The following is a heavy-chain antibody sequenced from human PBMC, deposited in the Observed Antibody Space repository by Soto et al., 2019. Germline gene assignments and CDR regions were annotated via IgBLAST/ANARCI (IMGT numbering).Heavy chain of an antibody. Sequence: QVQLVEAGGGVVQPGRSLRLSCAASGFTFSNYAMHWVRQAPGKGLEWVAVISYDGSNKYYADSVKGRFTISRDNSKNTLFLQMNRLRAEDTAVYYCARAPAYYYDSSGYSVPFGYWGQGTLVNVSS. J-gene: IGHJ4*02. D-gene: IGHD3-22*01. CDR3: ARAPAYYYDSSGYSVPFGY. CDR2: ISYDGSNK. CDR1: GFTFSNYA. V-gene: IGHV3-30-3*01.